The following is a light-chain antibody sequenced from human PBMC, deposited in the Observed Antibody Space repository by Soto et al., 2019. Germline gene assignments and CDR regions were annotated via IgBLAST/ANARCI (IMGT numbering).Light chain of an antibody. V-gene: IGKV1-39*01. CDR2: AAS. CDR1: QTISSY. CDR3: QQSYNTPQYT. Sequence: DIQMTQSPSSLSASVGDRFTITCRPSQTISSYLNWYQQKPGKAPKLLIYAASSLQSGVPSRFSGSGSGIDFTLTISSLQPEDFAIYYCQQSYNTPQYTFGQGTRLEI. J-gene: IGKJ5*01.